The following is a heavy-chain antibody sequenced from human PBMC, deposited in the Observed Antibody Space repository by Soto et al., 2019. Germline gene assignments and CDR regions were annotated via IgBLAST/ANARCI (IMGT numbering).Heavy chain of an antibody. D-gene: IGHD3-10*01. CDR2: VNPILSMS. Sequence: QVQLVQSGAEVKRPGSSVKVSCKASGDTFSFYSISWVRQAHGLGLEWMGRVNPILSMSNYAQRFQGRVTMTADKSTSTAYMELSGLRSEDTAMYYCATSYGSGYRAFDYWGQGALVTVSS. CDR3: ATSYGSGYRAFDY. V-gene: IGHV1-69*04. CDR1: GDTFSFYS. J-gene: IGHJ4*02.